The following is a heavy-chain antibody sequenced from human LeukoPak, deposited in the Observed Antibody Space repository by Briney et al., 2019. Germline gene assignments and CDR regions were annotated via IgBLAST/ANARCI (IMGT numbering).Heavy chain of an antibody. V-gene: IGHV1-2*02. J-gene: IGHJ6*02. CDR3: ARDVSSVATAAPGHWGVDV. CDR2: INPNTGDI. D-gene: IGHD6-13*01. Sequence: ASVKVSCKTSGYTFTGYYIHWVRQAPTQALEWLGCINPNTGDINYAQKFQGRVTTTRDTSISTAYMELSSLRSDDTAVYYCARDVSSVATAAPGHWGVDVWGQGTTVTVSS. CDR1: GYTFTGYY.